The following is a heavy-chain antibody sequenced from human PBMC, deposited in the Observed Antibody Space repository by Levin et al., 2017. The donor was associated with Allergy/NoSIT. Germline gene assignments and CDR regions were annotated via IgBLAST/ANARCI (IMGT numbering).Heavy chain of an antibody. CDR1: GFTFMNYA. V-gene: IGHV3-23*01. CDR2: VTGSGTTT. Sequence: GGSLRLSCAASGFTFMNYAVNWVRQAPGKGLEWVSGVTGSGTTTFYANSVKGRFTISRDNSKNMLNLQMNSLRAEDTATYYCAKEYTSTTRGSFDIWGQGTLVTVSS. CDR3: AKEYTSTTRGSFDI. D-gene: IGHD2-2*01. J-gene: IGHJ3*02.